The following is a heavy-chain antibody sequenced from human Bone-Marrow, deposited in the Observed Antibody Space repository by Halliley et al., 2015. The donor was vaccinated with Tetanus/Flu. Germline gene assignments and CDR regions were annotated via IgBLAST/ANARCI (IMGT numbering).Heavy chain of an antibody. J-gene: IGHJ4*02. CDR1: GYTFSNYW. CDR3: ARRPFGDGYNLGTFDH. D-gene: IGHD1-1*01. CDR2: VYPGASNV. Sequence: QLVQSGAEMRKPGESLKISCKASGYTFSNYWLGWVRQMPGKGLEWMGIVYPGASNVRYSPSFQGQVPFSVPKSTSTAYLQWRSLKASDPAMYYCARRPFGDGYNLGTFDHWGQGTLVPVSA. V-gene: IGHV5-51*03.